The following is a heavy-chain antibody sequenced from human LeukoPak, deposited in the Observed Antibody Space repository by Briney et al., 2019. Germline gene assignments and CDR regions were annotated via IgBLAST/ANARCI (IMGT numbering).Heavy chain of an antibody. CDR2: INPNSGGT. J-gene: IGHJ4*02. D-gene: IGHD5-18*01. V-gene: IGHV1-2*02. CDR3: ARDPAMVRYFDY. CDR1: GYTFTGYY. Sequence: ASVKVSCKASGYTFTGYYMHWVRQAPGQGLEWMGWINPNSGGTNYAQKFQGRVTVTRDTSISTAYMELSRLRSDDTAVYYCARDPAMVRYFDYWGQGTLVTVSS.